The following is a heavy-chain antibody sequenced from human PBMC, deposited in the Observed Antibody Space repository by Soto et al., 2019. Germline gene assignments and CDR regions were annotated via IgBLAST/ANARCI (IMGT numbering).Heavy chain of an antibody. CDR1: SGSISSYY. CDR3: ARLILSGVQYYFDY. V-gene: IGHV4-59*01. Sequence: SETLSLTCTVSSGSISSYYWSWIRQPPGKGLEWIGYIYYSGSTNYNPSLKSRVTISVDTSKNQFSLKLSSATAADTAVYYCARLILSGVQYYFDYWGQGTLVTVSS. D-gene: IGHD2-15*01. J-gene: IGHJ4*02. CDR2: IYYSGST.